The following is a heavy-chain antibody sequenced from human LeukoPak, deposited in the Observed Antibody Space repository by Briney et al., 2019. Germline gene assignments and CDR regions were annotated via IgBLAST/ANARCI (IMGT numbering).Heavy chain of an antibody. D-gene: IGHD6-19*01. CDR3: AKDRRAGDDAFDI. CDR1: GFTFSSYG. V-gene: IGHV3-30*18. J-gene: IGHJ3*02. Sequence: GGSLRLSCAASGFTFSSYGMHWVRQAPGKGLEWASLISYDGSNKYYADSVKGRFTISRDNSKNTLYLQMNSLRAEDTAVYYCAKDRRAGDDAFDIWGQGTMVTVSS. CDR2: ISYDGSNK.